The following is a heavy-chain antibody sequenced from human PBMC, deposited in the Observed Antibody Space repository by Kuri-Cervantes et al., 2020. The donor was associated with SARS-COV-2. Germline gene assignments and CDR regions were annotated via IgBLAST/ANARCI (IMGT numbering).Heavy chain of an antibody. CDR1: GHTFSEYY. CDR3: ARGGPLGAADH. CDR2: INPNGVGA. D-gene: IGHD1-26*01. Sequence: ASVKVSCKASGHTFSEYYMHWVRQAPGQGLEWLGWINPNGVGAYSAQKFQGRVSMTTDTSTSTAYMELRSLKSDDTAVYYCARGGPLGAADHWGQGTLVTVSS. J-gene: IGHJ4*02. V-gene: IGHV1-2*02.